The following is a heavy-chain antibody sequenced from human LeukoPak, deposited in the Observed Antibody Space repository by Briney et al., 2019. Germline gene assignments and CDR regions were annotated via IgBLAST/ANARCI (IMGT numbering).Heavy chain of an antibody. CDR2: IYYSGST. D-gene: IGHD3-9*01. CDR1: GGSISSYY. Sequence: SETLSLTCTVSGGSISSYYWSWIRQPAGKGLEWIGYIYYSGSTNYNPSLKSRVTISVDTSKNQFSLKLSSVTAADTAVYYCARGQNDILTGYYTDYWGQGTLVTVSS. J-gene: IGHJ4*02. CDR3: ARGQNDILTGYYTDY. V-gene: IGHV4-59*01.